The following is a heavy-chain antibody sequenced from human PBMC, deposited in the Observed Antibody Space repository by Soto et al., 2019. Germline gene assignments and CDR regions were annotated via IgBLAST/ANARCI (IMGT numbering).Heavy chain of an antibody. CDR3: ARELGGLGDPFDN. CDR2: INPTSGGT. D-gene: IGHD3-16*01. J-gene: IGHJ4*02. CDR1: GYSFTAYY. Sequence: QLQLVQSGAEVKKPGASVKVSCKAAGYSFTAYYIPWVRQAPGQGFEWMGWINPTSGGTNYAQKLQGRVTVTRDTSISTAYMELTRLRSDDTAVYYCARELGGLGDPFDNWGQGTRVTVSS. V-gene: IGHV1-2*02.